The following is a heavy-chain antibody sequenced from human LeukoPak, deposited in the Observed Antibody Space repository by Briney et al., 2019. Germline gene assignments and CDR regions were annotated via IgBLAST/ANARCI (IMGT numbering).Heavy chain of an antibody. D-gene: IGHD6-13*01. CDR3: ARDGAAAGPRDAFDI. CDR1: GFTFSSYS. V-gene: IGHV3-48*04. CDR2: ISSSSSTI. Sequence: GGSLRLSCAASGFTFSSYSMNWVRQAPGKGLEWVSYISSSSSTIYYADSVKGRFTISRDNAKNSLYLQMNSLRAEDTAVYYCARDGAAAGPRDAFDIWGQGTMVTVSS. J-gene: IGHJ3*02.